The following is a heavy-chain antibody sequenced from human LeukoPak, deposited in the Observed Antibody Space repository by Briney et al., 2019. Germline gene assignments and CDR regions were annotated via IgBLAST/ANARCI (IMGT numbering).Heavy chain of an antibody. J-gene: IGHJ5*01. D-gene: IGHD6-19*01. CDR3: AKRVAGSEGWFDS. CDR1: GFTFSNYG. Sequence: PGGSLRLSCTASGFTFSNYGMGWVRQAPGKGLEWVSAITSSGRSTDYTDSVKGRFTISRDNSKNTLYLQMNSLRAEDTAVYYCAKRVAGSEGWFDSWGQGTLVTVSS. V-gene: IGHV3-23*01. CDR2: ITSSGRST.